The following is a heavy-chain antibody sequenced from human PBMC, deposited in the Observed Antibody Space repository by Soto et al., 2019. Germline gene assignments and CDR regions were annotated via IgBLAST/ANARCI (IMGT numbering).Heavy chain of an antibody. J-gene: IGHJ4*02. V-gene: IGHV3-23*01. Sequence: GGSLRLSCAASGFTFSSYAMSWVRQAPGKGLEWVSAISGSGGSTYYADSVKGRFTISRDNSKNTLYLQMNSLRAEDTAVYYCAKDLGYYGDFPSDYWGQGTLVTVSS. CDR3: AKDLGYYGDFPSDY. CDR2: ISGSGGST. D-gene: IGHD4-17*01. CDR1: GFTFSSYA.